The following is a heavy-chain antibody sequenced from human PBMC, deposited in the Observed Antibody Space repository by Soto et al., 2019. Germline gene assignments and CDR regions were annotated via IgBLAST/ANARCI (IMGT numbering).Heavy chain of an antibody. J-gene: IGHJ6*02. CDR1: GFTFGSYG. CDR3: VKDGSSGWPYFYDMDV. Sequence: TGGSLRLSCAASGFTFGSYGMHWVRQAPGKGLEWVAVISYDGRNKYYADAVKGRFTISRDNSKNTLYLQMSSLRAEDTAVYYCVKDGSSGWPYFYDMDVWGQGTTVTVSS. CDR2: ISYDGRNK. V-gene: IGHV3-30*18. D-gene: IGHD6-19*01.